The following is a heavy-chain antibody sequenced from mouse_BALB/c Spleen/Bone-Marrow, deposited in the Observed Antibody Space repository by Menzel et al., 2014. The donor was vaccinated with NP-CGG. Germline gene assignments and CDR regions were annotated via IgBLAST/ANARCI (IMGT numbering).Heavy chain of an antibody. J-gene: IGHJ4*01. D-gene: IGHD3-1*01. Sequence: LMESGPELVKPGASVKISCKASGYTFTDYYINWVKQKPGQGLEWIGWIYPGSGNTKYNEKFKGKATLTVDTSSSTAYMQLSSLTSVDTAVYFCANLGRYAMDYWGQGTSVTVSS. CDR2: IYPGSGNT. CDR3: ANLGRYAMDY. CDR1: GYTFTDYY. V-gene: IGHV1-84*02.